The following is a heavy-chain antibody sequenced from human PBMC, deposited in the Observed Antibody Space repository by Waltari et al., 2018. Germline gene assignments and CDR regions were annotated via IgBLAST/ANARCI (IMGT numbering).Heavy chain of an antibody. CDR3: ARDPPIIWNGYPPSMDV. J-gene: IGHJ6*02. V-gene: IGHV3-21*02. D-gene: IGHD3-3*01. CDR2: ITSSDYI. Sequence: EVQMVESGGGLVEPGWSLRLSCATSGFILSSSSMSWVRQTPGKGLEWVSSITSSDYIYYSDSVEGRFTISRDNAKQSLYLQMNSLRAEDTAVYYCARDPPIIWNGYPPSMDVWGQGTTVTVSS. CDR1: GFILSSSS.